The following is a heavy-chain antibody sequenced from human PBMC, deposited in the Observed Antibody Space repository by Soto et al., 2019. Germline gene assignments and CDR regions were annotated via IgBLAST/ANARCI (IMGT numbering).Heavy chain of an antibody. CDR2: ISSSSSYI. CDR3: VRDLLGSGGHFDY. D-gene: IGHD7-27*01. V-gene: IGHV3-21*01. Sequence: GGSLRLSCAASGFTFSSYSMNWVRQAPGKGLEWVSSISSSSSYIYYADSVKGRFTISRDNAKNSLYLQMNSLRAEDTAVYHCVRDLLGSGGHFDYWGQGAPVTVS. CDR1: GFTFSSYS. J-gene: IGHJ4*02.